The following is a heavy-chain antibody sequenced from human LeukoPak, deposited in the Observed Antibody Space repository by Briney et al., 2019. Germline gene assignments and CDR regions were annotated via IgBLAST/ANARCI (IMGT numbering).Heavy chain of an antibody. V-gene: IGHV1-69*04. CDR2: IIPILGIA. Sequence: SVKVSCKASGGTFSSYAISWVRQAPGQGLEWMGRIIPILGIANYAQKFQGRVTITADKSTSTAYMELSSLRSEDTAVYYCARADCSSTSCYLWAYYFDYWGQGTLVTVSS. CDR1: GGTFSSYA. CDR3: ARADCSSTSCYLWAYYFDY. J-gene: IGHJ4*02. D-gene: IGHD2-2*01.